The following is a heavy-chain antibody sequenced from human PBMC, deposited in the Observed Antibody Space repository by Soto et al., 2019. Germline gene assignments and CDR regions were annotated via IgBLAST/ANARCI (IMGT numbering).Heavy chain of an antibody. CDR1: GGTFSTYA. D-gene: IGHD3-22*01. CDR2: IIPIFGTA. V-gene: IGHV1-69*12. J-gene: IGHJ4*02. CDR3: ARALEEYYYDSSGYSSAY. Sequence: QVQLVQSGAEVKKPGSSVKVSCKASGGTFSTYAITWVRQAPGQGLEWMGGIIPIFGTAHYAQKFQGRVTITADESTSTAYMELSSLRSEDTAVYYCARALEEYYYDSSGYSSAYWGQGTLVTVSS.